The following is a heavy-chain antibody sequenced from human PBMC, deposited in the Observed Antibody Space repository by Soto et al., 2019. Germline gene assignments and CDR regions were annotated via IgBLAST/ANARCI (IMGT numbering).Heavy chain of an antibody. V-gene: IGHV3-9*01. CDR3: AKDRGPHPGYYFDY. D-gene: IGHD3-16*01. J-gene: IGHJ4*02. Sequence: GGSLRLSCAASGFTFDDYAMHWVRQAPGKGLEWVSGISWNSGSIGYADSVKGRFTISRDNAKNSLYLQMNSLRAEDTALYYCAKDRGPHPGYYFDYWGQGTLVTVSS. CDR2: ISWNSGSI. CDR1: GFTFDDYA.